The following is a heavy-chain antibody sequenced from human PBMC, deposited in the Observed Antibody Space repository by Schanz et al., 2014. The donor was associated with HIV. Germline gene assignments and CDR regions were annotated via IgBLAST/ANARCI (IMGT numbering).Heavy chain of an antibody. CDR2: IKQSGSQ. Sequence: QEQLHQWGAGVLKPSETLSLTCAVQDGSFSAVSGGSFSAFHWTWIRQPPGKGLEWVGKIKQSGSQKYYVDSKKRLFTISNTTTKNTPLLQSSGPAADAAAYFCARGRRSSSWSPATSHFDYWGQGTLVTVSS. D-gene: IGHD6-13*01. V-gene: IGHV4-34*01. CDR3: ARGRRSSSWSPATSHFDY. CDR1: GGSFSAFH. J-gene: IGHJ4*02.